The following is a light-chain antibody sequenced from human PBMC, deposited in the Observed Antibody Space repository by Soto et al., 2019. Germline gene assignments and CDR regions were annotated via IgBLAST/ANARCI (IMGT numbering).Light chain of an antibody. CDR2: DAS. CDR3: QQFNSYPI. J-gene: IGKJ5*01. Sequence: AIQLTQSPSSLSASVGDRVTITCRASQGISSALAWYQQKPGKAPNLLIYDASSLESGVPSRFSGSGSGTVFTLTSSSLQPEDFAYYYCQQFNSYPIFGQGTRLEIK. V-gene: IGKV1-13*02. CDR1: QGISSA.